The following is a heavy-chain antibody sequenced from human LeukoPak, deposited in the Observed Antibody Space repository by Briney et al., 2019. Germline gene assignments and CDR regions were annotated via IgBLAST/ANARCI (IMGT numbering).Heavy chain of an antibody. J-gene: IGHJ5*02. V-gene: IGHV1-24*01. CDR2: FDPEDGET. Sequence: ASVTVSCTVSGYTLTELSMHWVRQAPGKGLGWMGGFDPEDGETIYAQKFQGRVTMTEDTSTDTAYMELSSLRSEDTAVYYCATDCSSTSCYSWFDPWGQGTLVTVSS. CDR1: GYTLTELS. CDR3: ATDCSSTSCYSWFDP. D-gene: IGHD2-2*02.